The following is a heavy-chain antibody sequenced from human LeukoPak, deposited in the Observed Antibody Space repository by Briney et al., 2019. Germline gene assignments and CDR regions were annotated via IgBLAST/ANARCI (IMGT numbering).Heavy chain of an antibody. CDR1: GILGSSIY. V-gene: IGHV3-53*01. J-gene: IGHJ4*02. D-gene: IGHD5-18*01. Sequence: GGSLRLSRTGVGILGSSIYMSWVRQAPGKGLEWVSVVYNTGSTFYTDSVKGRFTVSRDNSKDTLYLQMSGLRAEDTAVYYCESGIPFEYWGQGTLVTVSS. CDR2: VYNTGST. CDR3: ESGIPFEY.